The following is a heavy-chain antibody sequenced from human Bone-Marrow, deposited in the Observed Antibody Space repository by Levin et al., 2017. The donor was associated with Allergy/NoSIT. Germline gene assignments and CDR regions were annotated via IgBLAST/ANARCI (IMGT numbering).Heavy chain of an antibody. CDR1: GGPFRGYY. D-gene: IGHD4-17*01. Sequence: NASETLSLTCAVYGGPFRGYYWSWIRQPLGKGLEWLGEVDYGGTVNYNASLKSRVTISVDRSRSQFSLKLYSVTAADTAVYYCARAFSGDYDYWGQGTLVTVSS. V-gene: IGHV4-34*01. CDR2: VDYGGTV. J-gene: IGHJ4*02. CDR3: ARAFSGDYDY.